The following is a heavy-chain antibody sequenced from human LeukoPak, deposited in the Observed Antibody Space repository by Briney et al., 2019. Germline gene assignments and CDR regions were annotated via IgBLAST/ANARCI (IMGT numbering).Heavy chain of an antibody. CDR1: GYTFTSYG. CDR2: ISAYNGNT. V-gene: IGHV1-18*01. CDR3: ARGIPSSYYDFWSGYYSYYYYGMDV. D-gene: IGHD3-3*01. J-gene: IGHJ6*02. Sequence: ASVKVSCKASGYTFTSYGISWVRQAPGQGLEWMGWISAYNGNTNYAQKLQGRVTMTTDTSTSTAYMELSSLRSEDTAVYYCARGIPSSYYDFWSGYYSYYYYGMDVWGQGTTVTVSS.